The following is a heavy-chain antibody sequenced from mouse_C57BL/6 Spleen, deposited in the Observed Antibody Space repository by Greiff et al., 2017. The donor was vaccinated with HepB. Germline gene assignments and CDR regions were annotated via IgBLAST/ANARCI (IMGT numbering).Heavy chain of an antibody. CDR2: ISSGGSYT. CDR3: ARKEGADYDGPAWYFDV. D-gene: IGHD2-4*01. CDR1: GFTFSSYG. V-gene: IGHV5-6*01. J-gene: IGHJ1*03. Sequence: EVQLQESGGDLVKPGGSLKLSCAASGFTFSSYGMSWVRQTPDKRLEWVATISSGGSYTYYPDSVKGRFTISRDNAKNTLYLQMSSLKSEDTAMYYCARKEGADYDGPAWYFDVWGTGTTVTVSS.